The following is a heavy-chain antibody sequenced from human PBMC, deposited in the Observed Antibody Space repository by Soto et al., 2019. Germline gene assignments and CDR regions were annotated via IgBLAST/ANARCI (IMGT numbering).Heavy chain of an antibody. CDR1: GFTVSSNY. J-gene: IGHJ6*03. Sequence: GGSLRLSCAASGFTVSSNYMSWVRQAPGKGLEWVSVIYSGGSTYYADSVKGRFTISRHNSKNTLYLQMNSLRAEDTAVYYCARDTCSGGSRRPRGGGCHNYMDVWGKGTTVTVSS. D-gene: IGHD2-15*01. CDR3: ARDTCSGGSRRPRGGGCHNYMDV. CDR2: IYSGGST. V-gene: IGHV3-53*04.